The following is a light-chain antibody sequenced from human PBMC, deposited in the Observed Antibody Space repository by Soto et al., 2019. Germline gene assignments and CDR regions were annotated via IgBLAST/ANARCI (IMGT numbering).Light chain of an antibody. J-gene: IGKJ1*01. CDR2: KAS. CDR3: QQYNDNWT. V-gene: IGKV1-5*03. Sequence: DIQMTQSPSTLSASVGDRVTITGRASQSVSRWLAWYQQKPGKAPKLLIYKASTLESGVPSRFSGSGSGTEFTLAISSVQPDDSATYYCQQYNDNWTFGQGTKVEIK. CDR1: QSVSRW.